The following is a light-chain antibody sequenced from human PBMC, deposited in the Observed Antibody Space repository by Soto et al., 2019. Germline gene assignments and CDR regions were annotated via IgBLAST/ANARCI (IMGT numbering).Light chain of an antibody. CDR2: DAS. CDR1: QDISNY. J-gene: IGKJ4*01. V-gene: IGKV1-33*01. CDR3: QQYDNLPPLT. Sequence: DIQMTQSPSSLSASVGDRVTITCQASQDISNYLNWYQQKPGKAPKLLIYDASTLETGVPSRFSGSECGTDFNFTISSLQPEDIATYYCQQYDNLPPLTFGGGTKVEIK.